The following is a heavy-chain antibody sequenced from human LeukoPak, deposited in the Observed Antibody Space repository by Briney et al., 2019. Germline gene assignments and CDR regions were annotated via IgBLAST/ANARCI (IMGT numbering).Heavy chain of an antibody. CDR1: GFTFSDYY. D-gene: IGHD3-10*01. V-gene: IGHV3-11*01. Sequence: GGSLRLSCAASGFTFSDYYMSWIRQAPGKVLEWFSYISSSGSTIYYADSVKGRFTISRDNAKNSLYLQMNSLRAEDTAVYYCARGTSGSYPTGAFDIWGQGTMVTVSS. CDR2: ISSSGSTI. CDR3: ARGTSGSYPTGAFDI. J-gene: IGHJ3*02.